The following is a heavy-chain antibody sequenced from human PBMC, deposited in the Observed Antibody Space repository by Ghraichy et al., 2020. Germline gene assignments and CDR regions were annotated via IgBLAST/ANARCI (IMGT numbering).Heavy chain of an antibody. D-gene: IGHD6-19*01. V-gene: IGHV3-48*01. CDR3: AREVGWYPDY. J-gene: IGHJ4*02. CDR1: GFDFGVYS. CDR2: ISSNGGGI. Sequence: GGSLRLSCAASGFDFGVYSMDWIRQAPGKGLEWISYISSNGGGIIYADSVKGRFTISRDNAKGLVFLQMNSLRAGDMAVYYCAREVGWYPDYWGQGTLVTVSS.